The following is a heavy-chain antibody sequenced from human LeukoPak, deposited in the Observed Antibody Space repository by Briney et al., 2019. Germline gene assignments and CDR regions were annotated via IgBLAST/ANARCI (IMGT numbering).Heavy chain of an antibody. V-gene: IGHV3-30*18. CDR1: GFTFSSYG. CDR2: ISYDGSNK. Sequence: GGSLRLSCAASGFTFSSYGMHWVRQAPGKGLEWVAVISYDGSNKYYADSVQGRFTISRDNSKNTLYLQMNSLRAEDTAVYYCAKPPDYTAMVIVYHDAFDIWGQGTMVTVSS. J-gene: IGHJ3*02. CDR3: AKPPDYTAMVIVYHDAFDI. D-gene: IGHD5-18*01.